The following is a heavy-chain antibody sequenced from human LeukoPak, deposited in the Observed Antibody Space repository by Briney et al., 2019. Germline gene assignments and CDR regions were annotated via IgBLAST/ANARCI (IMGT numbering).Heavy chain of an antibody. CDR3: TTEHLTWIQLWLPDSVDY. D-gene: IGHD5-18*01. CDR2: IKSKTDDGTT. Sequence: GGSLRLSCAASGFTFSNAWMSWVRQAPGKGLEWVGRIKSKTDDGTTDYAARVKGRFTISRDDSKNTLYLQMNSLKTEDTAVYYCTTEHLTWIQLWLPDSVDYWGQGTLVTVSS. V-gene: IGHV3-15*01. CDR1: GFTFSNAW. J-gene: IGHJ4*02.